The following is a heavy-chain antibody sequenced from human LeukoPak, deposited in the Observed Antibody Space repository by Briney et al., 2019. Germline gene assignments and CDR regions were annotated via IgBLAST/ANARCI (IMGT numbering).Heavy chain of an antibody. CDR1: GFTFSNAW. CDR3: TTDGNYGDYGYYFDY. J-gene: IGHJ4*02. CDR2: IKSKTDGGTT. Sequence: PGGSLRLSCAASGFTFSNAWMSWVRQAPGKGLEWVGRIKSKTDGGTTDYAAPVKGRFTISRDDSKNTLYLQMNSPKTEDTAVYYCTTDGNYGDYGYYFDYWGQGTLVTVSS. V-gene: IGHV3-15*01. D-gene: IGHD4-17*01.